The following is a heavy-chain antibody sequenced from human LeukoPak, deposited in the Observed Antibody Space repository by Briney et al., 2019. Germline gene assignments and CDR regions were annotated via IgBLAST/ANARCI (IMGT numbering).Heavy chain of an antibody. CDR1: GFTFSSCA. D-gene: IGHD2-21*02. Sequence: GGSLRLSCEASGFTFSSCALSWVCQAPGKGLEWVSAISGGGGKTWYADSVKGRFTISRDNSKNTLYLQMNSLRAEDTALYYCAKDPIVFNSGDYYLGAFNIWGQGAMVTVSS. CDR2: ISGGGGKT. V-gene: IGHV3-23*01. CDR3: AKDPIVFNSGDYYLGAFNI. J-gene: IGHJ3*02.